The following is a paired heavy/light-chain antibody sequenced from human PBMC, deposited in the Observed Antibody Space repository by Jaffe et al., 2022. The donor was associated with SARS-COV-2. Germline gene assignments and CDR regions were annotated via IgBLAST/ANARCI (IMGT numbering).Heavy chain of an antibody. J-gene: IGHJ5*02. CDR2: INQDGSEK. CDR1: GFSFRDYW. D-gene: IGHD6-19*01. Sequence: EVQLVESGGDLVQPGGSLRLSCTASGFSFRDYWMNWVRQAPGKGLEWVANINQDGSEKHYLDSVKGRFTISRDNAKNSLYLQLNSLRVEDTAVYYCAKLAVTGPFDPWGQGALVTVSS. V-gene: IGHV3-7*03. CDR3: AKLAVTGPFDP.
Light chain of an antibody. Sequence: DIVMTQSPLSLPVTPGEPASISCRSSQSLLHSNAYNYLDWYLQKPGQSPQLLIYLGSIRASGVPDRFSGSGSGTDFTLKISRVEAEDVGVYYCIQVLQTPYTFGQGTKLEIK. V-gene: IGKV2-28*01. CDR3: IQVLQTPYT. CDR2: LGS. J-gene: IGKJ2*01. CDR1: QSLLHSNAYNY.